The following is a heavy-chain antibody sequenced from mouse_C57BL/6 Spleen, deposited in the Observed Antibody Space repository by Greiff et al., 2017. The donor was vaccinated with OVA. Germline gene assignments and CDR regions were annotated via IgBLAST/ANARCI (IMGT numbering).Heavy chain of an antibody. V-gene: IGHV5-17*01. CDR1: GFTFSDYG. Sequence: DVKLVESGGGLVKPGGSLKLSCAASGFTFSDYGMHWVRQAPEKGLEWVAYISSGSSTIYYADTVKGRFTISRDNAKNTLFLQMTSLRSEDTAMYYCARRTAEGGYFDVWGTGTAVTVSS. D-gene: IGHD1-2*01. J-gene: IGHJ1*03. CDR2: ISSGSSTI. CDR3: ARRTAEGGYFDV.